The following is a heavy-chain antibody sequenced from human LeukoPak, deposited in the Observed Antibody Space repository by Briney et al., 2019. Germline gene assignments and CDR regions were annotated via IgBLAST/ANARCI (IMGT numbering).Heavy chain of an antibody. CDR1: GGTFSSYT. Sequence: SVKVSCKASGGTFSSYTISWVRQAPGQGLEWMGRIIPILGIANYAQKFQGRVTITADKSTSTAYMELSSLRSEDTAVYYCARTGYCSSTSCYQGRDYWDQGTLVTVSS. D-gene: IGHD2-2*01. J-gene: IGHJ4*02. V-gene: IGHV1-69*02. CDR3: ARTGYCSSTSCYQGRDY. CDR2: IIPILGIA.